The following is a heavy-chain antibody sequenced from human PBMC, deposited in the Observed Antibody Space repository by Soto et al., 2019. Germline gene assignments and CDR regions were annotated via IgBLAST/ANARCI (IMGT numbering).Heavy chain of an antibody. CDR2: ISSSGSTI. V-gene: IGHV3-11*01. CDR3: ARSQKRRGSGSYYLSFDY. Sequence: GGSLRLSCAASGFTFSDYYMSWIRQALGKGLEWVSYISSSGSTIYYADSVKGRFTISRDNAKNSLYLQMNSLRAEDTAVYYCARSQKRRGSGSYYLSFDYWGQGTLVTVSS. D-gene: IGHD3-10*01. CDR1: GFTFSDYY. J-gene: IGHJ4*02.